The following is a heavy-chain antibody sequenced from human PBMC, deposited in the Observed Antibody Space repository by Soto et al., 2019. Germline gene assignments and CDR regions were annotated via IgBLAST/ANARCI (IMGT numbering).Heavy chain of an antibody. CDR2: TYYRSKWYN. D-gene: IGHD6-13*01. V-gene: IGHV6-1*01. CDR1: GDSVSSNSAA. J-gene: IGHJ6*02. CDR3: ARDQSQKAAGTETQYYYYGMDV. Sequence: QSQTLSLTCAISGDSVSSNSAAWNWIRQSPSRGLEWLGRTYYRSKWYNDYAVSVKSRITINSDTSKNQFSLQLNSVTPEDTAVYYCARDQSQKAAGTETQYYYYGMDVWGQGTTVTVSS.